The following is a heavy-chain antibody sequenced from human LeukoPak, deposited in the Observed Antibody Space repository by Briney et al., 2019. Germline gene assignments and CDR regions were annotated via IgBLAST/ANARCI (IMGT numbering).Heavy chain of an antibody. D-gene: IGHD3-3*01. J-gene: IGHJ4*02. CDR1: GFTFSSYA. CDR3: ARGYGYNFWSTYYFDY. V-gene: IGHV3-23*01. Sequence: GGSLRLSCAASGFTFSSYAMSWIRQAPGKGLEWVSVIRGSGGSTYYADSVKGRFTISRDSSKNMLYLQVNSLRAEDTAVYYCARGYGYNFWSTYYFDYWGQGTLVTVS. CDR2: IRGSGGST.